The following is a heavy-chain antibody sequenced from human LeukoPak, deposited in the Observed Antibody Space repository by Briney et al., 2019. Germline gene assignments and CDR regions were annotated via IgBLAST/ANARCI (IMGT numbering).Heavy chain of an antibody. CDR3: AKAPVTTCRGAFCYPFDY. Sequence: GGSLRLSCAASGFTFTSYSTSWVRQAPGKGLEWVSSISSDSTYIYYADSVKGRFTISRDNAKNSLYLQMNSLRAEDTAVYYCAKAPVTTCRGAFCYPFDYWGLGTLVTVSS. CDR1: GFTFTSYS. CDR2: ISSDSTYI. V-gene: IGHV3-21*01. J-gene: IGHJ4*02. D-gene: IGHD2-15*01.